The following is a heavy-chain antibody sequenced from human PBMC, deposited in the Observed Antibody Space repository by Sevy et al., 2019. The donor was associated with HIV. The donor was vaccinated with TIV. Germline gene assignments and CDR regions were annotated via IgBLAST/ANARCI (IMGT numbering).Heavy chain of an antibody. V-gene: IGHV3-11*01. CDR3: ARDRESLIAVRPLLDY. CDR2: ISGGGDTI. D-gene: IGHD6-6*01. Sequence: GGSLRLSCAASGFTFSDYYMTWIRQAPGKGLEWVSYISGGGDTIYYADSVKGRFTISRDNTKNSLYLQMNSLRGEDTAVYYCARDRESLIAVRPLLDYWGQGTLVTASS. CDR1: GFTFSDYY. J-gene: IGHJ4*02.